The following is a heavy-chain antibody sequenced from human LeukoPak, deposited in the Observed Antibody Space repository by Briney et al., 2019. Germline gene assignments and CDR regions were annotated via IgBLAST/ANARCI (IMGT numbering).Heavy chain of an antibody. CDR2: IRYDGSNK. CDR1: GFTFSSYG. D-gene: IGHD2-2*01. CDR3: AKGSRLGYCSSTSCPARY. V-gene: IGHV3-30*02. Sequence: GGSLRLSCAASGFTFSSYGMHWVRQAPGKGLEWVAFIRYDGSNKYYADSVKGRFTISRDNSKNTLYLQMNSLRAEDTAVYYCAKGSRLGYCSSTSCPARYWGQGTLVTVSS. J-gene: IGHJ4*02.